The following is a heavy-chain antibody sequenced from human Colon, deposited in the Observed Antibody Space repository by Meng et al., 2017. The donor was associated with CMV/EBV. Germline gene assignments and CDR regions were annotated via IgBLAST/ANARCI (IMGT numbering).Heavy chain of an antibody. CDR1: GFTFSSFG. CDR3: ARAGLRAAALTLADY. D-gene: IGHD6-13*01. V-gene: IGHV3-21*01. J-gene: IGHJ4*02. CDR2: ITTASRYP. Sequence: GESLKIPCAGSGFTFSSFGMNWVRQAPGKGLGWVSSITTASRYPYYAGSVRGRVTISRDKANNSVSLQMNNLRAEDTAVYYCARAGLRAAALTLADYWGQGTTVTVSS.